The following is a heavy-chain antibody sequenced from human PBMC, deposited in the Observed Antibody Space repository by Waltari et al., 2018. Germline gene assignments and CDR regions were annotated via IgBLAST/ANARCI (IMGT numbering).Heavy chain of an antibody. D-gene: IGHD5-12*01. Sequence: EVQLVESGGGLIQPGGSLRLSCAASGFTVSSNYMSWVRQAPGKGLEWVSVIYSGGSTYYADSVKGRFTISRDNSKNTLYLQMNSLRAEDTAVYYCVIPPTFGRDGYNPNYWGQGTLVTVSS. CDR1: GFTVSSNY. CDR3: VIPPTFGRDGYNPNY. J-gene: IGHJ4*02. V-gene: IGHV3-53*01. CDR2: IYSGGST.